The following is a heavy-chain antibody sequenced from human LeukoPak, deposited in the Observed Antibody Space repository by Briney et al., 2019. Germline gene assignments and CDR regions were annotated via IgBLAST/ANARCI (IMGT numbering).Heavy chain of an antibody. J-gene: IGHJ5*02. Sequence: SGGSLRLSCAASGFTFSSYGMHWVRQAPGKGLEWVAIIKEDGSEKYYVDSVKGRFTISRDNAKNSLYLQMNNLRAEDTAVYYCASYRIGYCSGDTCYADWFDPWGQGTLVTVSS. V-gene: IGHV3-7*01. CDR1: GFTFSSYG. CDR2: IKEDGSEK. CDR3: ASYRIGYCSGDTCYADWFDP. D-gene: IGHD2-15*01.